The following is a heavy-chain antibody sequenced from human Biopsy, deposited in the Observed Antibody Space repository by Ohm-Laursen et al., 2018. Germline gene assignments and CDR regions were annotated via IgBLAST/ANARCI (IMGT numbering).Heavy chain of an antibody. CDR1: GDSISTSTTYY. J-gene: IGHJ5*02. CDR3: ARHPTGFWFDP. V-gene: IGHV4-39*01. CDR2: IYNSETT. Sequence: TLSLTCTVSGDSISTSTTYYWAWLRQPPGKGLEWIGSIYNSETTFYNPSLQSRVAISVDTSTNQFSLKVSSVTAADTALYYCARHPTGFWFDPWGHGTLVTVSS.